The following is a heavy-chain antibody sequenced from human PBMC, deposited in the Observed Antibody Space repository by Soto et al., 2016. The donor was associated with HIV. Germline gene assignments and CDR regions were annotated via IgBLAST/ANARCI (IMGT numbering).Heavy chain of an antibody. J-gene: IGHJ4*02. CDR1: GDTFTNYG. CDR2: ISAYNGNT. V-gene: IGHV1-18*01. D-gene: IGHD5-18*01. CDR3: ARGREDTAILDY. Sequence: QVQLVQSGAEVKKPGASVKVSCKASGDTFTNYGITWVRQAPGQGLEWVGWISAYNGNTNYAQKLQGRVTMTSDRSTNTAYLELTSLKSDDTAVYYCARGREDTAILDYWGQGTLITVSS.